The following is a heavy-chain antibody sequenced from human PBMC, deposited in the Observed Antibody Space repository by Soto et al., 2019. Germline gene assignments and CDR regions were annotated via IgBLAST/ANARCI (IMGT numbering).Heavy chain of an antibody. CDR3: ARWLQLMENYYFDY. CDR1: VFTFISYG. CDR2: IWYDGSNK. D-gene: IGHD5-12*01. Sequence: PGWSLRLSCASSVFTFISYGMHWVRQAPGKGLEWVAVIWYDGSNKYYADSVKGRFTISRDNSKNTLYLQMNSLRAEDTAVYYCARWLQLMENYYFDYWGQGTLVTVSS. J-gene: IGHJ4*02. V-gene: IGHV3-33*01.